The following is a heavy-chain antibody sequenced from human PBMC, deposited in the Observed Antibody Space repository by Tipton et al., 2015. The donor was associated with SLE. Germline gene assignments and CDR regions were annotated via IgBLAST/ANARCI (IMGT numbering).Heavy chain of an antibody. V-gene: IGHV3-23*01. D-gene: IGHD6-13*01. CDR2: ISGSGGST. CDR3: AREHSSSWLRGFDY. Sequence: LSLTCTVSGGSISSHYWSWIRQPPGKGLEWVSVISGSGGSTYYADSVKGRFTISRDNSKNTLYLQMNSLRAEDTAVYYCAREHSSSWLRGFDYWGQGTLVTVSS. CDR1: GGSISSHY. J-gene: IGHJ4*02.